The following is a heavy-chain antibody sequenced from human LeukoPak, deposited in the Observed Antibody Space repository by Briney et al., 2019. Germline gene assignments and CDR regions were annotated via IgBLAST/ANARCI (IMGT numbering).Heavy chain of an antibody. CDR1: GDSINSNSYY. CDR3: ASSQYPIAAADNWFDP. J-gene: IGHJ5*02. V-gene: IGHV4-39*01. CDR2: IYYTGIT. D-gene: IGHD6-13*01. Sequence: SETLSLTCTVSGDSINSNSYYWGWIRQPPGKGLEWIGTIYYTGITFYNPSLKSRATISADTSKKQFSLKLSSVTVADTAVYYCASSQYPIAAADNWFDPWGQGTLVTVSS.